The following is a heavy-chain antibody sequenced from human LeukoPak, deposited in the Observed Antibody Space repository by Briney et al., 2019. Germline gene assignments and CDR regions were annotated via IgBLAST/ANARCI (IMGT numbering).Heavy chain of an antibody. J-gene: IGHJ4*02. V-gene: IGHV4-59*12. CDR1: GGSISGDY. CDR3: ARDLGGSYVSDY. D-gene: IGHD1-26*01. Sequence: SETLSLTCTVSGGSISGDYWSWIRQPAGKGLEWIGEIYHSGSTNYNPSLKSRVTISVDKSRNQFSLKLSSVTAADTAVYYCARDLGGSYVSDYWGQGTLVTVSS. CDR2: IYHSGST.